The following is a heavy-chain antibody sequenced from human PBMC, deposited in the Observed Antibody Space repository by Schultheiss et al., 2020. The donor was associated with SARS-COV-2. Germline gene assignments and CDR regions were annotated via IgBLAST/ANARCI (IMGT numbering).Heavy chain of an antibody. J-gene: IGHJ4*02. D-gene: IGHD3-22*01. CDR2: IYWNDDK. Sequence: SGPTLVKPTQTLTLTCTFSGFSLSTSGVGVGWIRQPPGKALEWLALIYWNDDKRYSPSLKSRLTISKDTSKSQVVLTMTNMDPVDTATYYCARWLLPYAFDYWGQGTLVTVSS. CDR3: ARWLLPYAFDY. CDR1: GFSLSTSGVG. V-gene: IGHV2-5*01.